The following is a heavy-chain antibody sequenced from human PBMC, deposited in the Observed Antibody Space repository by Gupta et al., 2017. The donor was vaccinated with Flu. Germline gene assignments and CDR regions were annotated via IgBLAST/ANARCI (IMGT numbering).Heavy chain of an antibody. CDR1: GSTFSSYA. V-gene: IGHV3-23*01. CDR2: ISGSGGST. J-gene: IGHJ4*02. D-gene: IGHD3-9*01. Sequence: EAQLLESGGGLVQPGVSLRLSCAASGSTFSSYAMICDRQAPGKGLEWGSAISGSGGSTYYADSVKGRFTISRDNSKNTLYLQMNSLRAEDTAVYYCAKDPNYILTGYYISYWVSYFDYWGQGTLVTVSS. CDR3: AKDPNYILTGYYISYWVSYFDY.